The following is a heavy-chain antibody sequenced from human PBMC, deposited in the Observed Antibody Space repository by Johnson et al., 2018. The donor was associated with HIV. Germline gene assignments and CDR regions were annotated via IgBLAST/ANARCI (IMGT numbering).Heavy chain of an antibody. CDR2: ISYDGSNT. Sequence: QVQLVESGGGVVQPGGSLRLSCAASGFTFSNYAMYWVRQAPGKGLEWVAAISYDGSNTYYADSVKARFTISRDNSKNTLCLQMNSLRPEDTAVFYCARRTISMIVVITARLGAFDVWGQGTVVTVSS. V-gene: IGHV3-30-3*01. CDR1: GFTFSNYA. J-gene: IGHJ3*01. CDR3: ARRTISMIVVITARLGAFDV. D-gene: IGHD3-22*01.